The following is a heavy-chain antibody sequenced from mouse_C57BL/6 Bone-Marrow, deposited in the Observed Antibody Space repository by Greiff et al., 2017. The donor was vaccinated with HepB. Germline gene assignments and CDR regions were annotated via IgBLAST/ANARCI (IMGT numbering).Heavy chain of an antibody. CDR3: ALYYSKNAMDY. V-gene: IGHV1-63*01. CDR1: GYTFTNYW. D-gene: IGHD2-5*01. CDR2: IYPGGGYT. J-gene: IGHJ4*01. Sequence: VQGVESGAELVRPGTSVKMSCKASGYTFTNYWIGWAKQRPGHGLEWIGDIYPGGGYTNYNEKFKGKATLTADKSSSTAYMQFSSLTSEDSAIYYCALYYSKNAMDYWGQGTSVTVSS.